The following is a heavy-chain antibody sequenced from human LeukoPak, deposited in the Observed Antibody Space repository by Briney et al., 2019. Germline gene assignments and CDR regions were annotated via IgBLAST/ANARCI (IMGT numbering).Heavy chain of an antibody. CDR1: GFTFSDYY. CDR3: AREAVTPYYGMDV. V-gene: IGHV3-11*01. J-gene: IGHJ6*02. CDR2: ISSSGSTI. D-gene: IGHD3-10*01. Sequence: GGSLRLSCAASGFTFSDYYMSWIRQTPGQGLERVSYISSSGSTIYYADSVKGRFTISRDNAKNSLYLQMYSLRAEDTAVYYCAREAVTPYYGMDVWGQGTTVTVSS.